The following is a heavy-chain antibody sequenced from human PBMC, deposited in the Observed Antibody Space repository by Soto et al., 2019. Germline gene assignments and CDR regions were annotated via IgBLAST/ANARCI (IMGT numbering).Heavy chain of an antibody. V-gene: IGHV3-30-3*01. CDR3: ARDYAPTIFSSGWYMGDY. D-gene: IGHD6-19*01. Sequence: GGFLRLSCAASGFTFSSYAMHWVRQAPGKGLEWVAVISYDGSNKYYADSVKGRFTISRDNSKNTLYLQMNSLRAEDTAVYYCARDYAPTIFSSGWYMGDYWGQGTLVTVSS. CDR2: ISYDGSNK. J-gene: IGHJ4*02. CDR1: GFTFSSYA.